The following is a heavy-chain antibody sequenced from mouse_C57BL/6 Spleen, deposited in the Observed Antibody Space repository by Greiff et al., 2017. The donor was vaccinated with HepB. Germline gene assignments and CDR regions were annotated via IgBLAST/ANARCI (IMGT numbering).Heavy chain of an antibody. CDR1: GYSITSGYY. CDR2: ISYDGSN. D-gene: IGHD2-2*01. CDR3: ARDYYGYDKAFAY. J-gene: IGHJ3*01. V-gene: IGHV3-6*01. Sequence: ESGPGLVKPSQSLSLTCSVTGYSITSGYYWNWIRQFPGNKLEWMGYISYDGSNNYNPSLKNRISITRDTSKNQFFLKLNSVTTEDTATYYCARDYYGYDKAFAYWGQGTLVTVSA.